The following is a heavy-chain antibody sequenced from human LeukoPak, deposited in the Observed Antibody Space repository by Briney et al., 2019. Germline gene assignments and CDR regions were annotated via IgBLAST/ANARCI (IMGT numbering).Heavy chain of an antibody. CDR1: GGSFSGYY. CDR3: ARGSWSGYYGRMNAFDI. J-gene: IGHJ3*02. CDR2: INHSGST. Sequence: PSETLSLTCAVYGGSFSGYYWSWIRQPPGKGLEWIGEINHSGSTNYNPSLKSRVTISVDTSKNQFSLKLSSVTAADTAVYYCARGSWSGYYGRMNAFDIWGQGTMVTVSS. V-gene: IGHV4-34*01. D-gene: IGHD3-3*01.